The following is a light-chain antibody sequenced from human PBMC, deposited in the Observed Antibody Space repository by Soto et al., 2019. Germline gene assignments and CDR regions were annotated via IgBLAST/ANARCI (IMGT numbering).Light chain of an antibody. Sequence: QSVLTQPPSVSAAPGQKVTISCSGSSSNIGNNYVSWYKHLPGTAPKLLIYDNNERPSGIPDRFSGSKSGTSATLGITGLQTGDEADYYCGTWDTSLSAVVFGGGTKVTV. CDR2: DNN. CDR3: GTWDTSLSAVV. J-gene: IGLJ2*01. V-gene: IGLV1-51*01. CDR1: SSNIGNNY.